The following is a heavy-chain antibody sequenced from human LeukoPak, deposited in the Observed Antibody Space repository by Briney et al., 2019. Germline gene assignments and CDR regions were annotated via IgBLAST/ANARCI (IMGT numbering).Heavy chain of an antibody. V-gene: IGHV4-38-2*02. CDR3: ARDGGGWYLGSDH. Sequence: PSETLSLTCTVSGYSISTGSYWGWIRQPPGKGLEWIGSIYHRGSIYYNPSLKSRATISVDTSKNQFSLKLSSVTAADTAVYYCARDGGGWYLGSDHWGQGILVTVSS. D-gene: IGHD6-19*01. CDR1: GYSISTGSY. CDR2: IYHRGSI. J-gene: IGHJ4*02.